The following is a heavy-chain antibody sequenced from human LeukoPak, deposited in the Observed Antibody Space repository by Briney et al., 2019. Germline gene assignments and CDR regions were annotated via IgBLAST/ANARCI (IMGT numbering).Heavy chain of an antibody. CDR2: IDWDEDK. CDR1: GFSLSTSGMC. J-gene: IGHJ3*02. CDR3: ARIGTAQGVSVWAFDI. Sequence: SGPALVKPTQTLTLTCTFSGFSLSTSGMCMTWIRQPPGKALEWLARIDWDEDKYYSTSLKTRLTISKDTSKNQVVLTMTNMDPVDTATYYCARIGTAQGVSVWAFDIWGQGTMVTVSS. D-gene: IGHD3-16*01. V-gene: IGHV2-70*11.